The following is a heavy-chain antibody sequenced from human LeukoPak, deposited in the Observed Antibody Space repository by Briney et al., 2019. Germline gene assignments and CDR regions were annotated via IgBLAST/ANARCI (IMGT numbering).Heavy chain of an antibody. V-gene: IGHV4-30-4*01. D-gene: IGHD3-10*01. J-gene: IGHJ5*02. CDR3: AGAVLTMVRRFDP. CDR1: GGSISSSDYY. Sequence: SQTLSLTCTVSGGSISSSDYYWSWIRQPPGKGLEWIGYIYYSGSTYYNPSLKSRVTISVDTSKNQFSLKLGSVTAADTAVYYCAGAVLTMVRRFDPWGQGTLVTVSS. CDR2: IYYSGST.